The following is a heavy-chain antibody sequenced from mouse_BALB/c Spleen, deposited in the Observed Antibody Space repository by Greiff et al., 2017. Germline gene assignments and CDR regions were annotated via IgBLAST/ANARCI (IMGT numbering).Heavy chain of an antibody. V-gene: IGHV2-6-7*01. CDR2: ICGDGST. J-gene: IGHJ3*01. Sequence: QVQLMQSGPGLVPPSQSRSITCTVSGFSLTGFGVNWVRQAPGKGLEWLGMICGDGSTDYNSARKSSQSTSKDNSKSQVFLEMNSLQTDDTARHYCARDRGYWGQGNLVTGSA. CDR3: ARDRGY. D-gene: IGHD3-1*01. CDR1: GFSLTGFG.